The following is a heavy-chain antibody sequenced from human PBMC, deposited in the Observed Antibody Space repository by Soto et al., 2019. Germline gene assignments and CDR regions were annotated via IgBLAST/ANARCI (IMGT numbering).Heavy chain of an antibody. CDR2: IYYSGST. CDR1: GGSISSGDYY. CDR3: ARAGANYDYVWGSYRTKYYFDY. J-gene: IGHJ4*02. V-gene: IGHV4-39*01. D-gene: IGHD3-16*02. Sequence: SETLSLTCSVSGGSISSGDYYWNWIRQPPGKGLEWIGNIYYSGSTYYNPSLKSRVTISVDTSKNQFSLKLSSVTAADTAVYYCARAGANYDYVWGSYRTKYYFDYWGQGTLVTVSS.